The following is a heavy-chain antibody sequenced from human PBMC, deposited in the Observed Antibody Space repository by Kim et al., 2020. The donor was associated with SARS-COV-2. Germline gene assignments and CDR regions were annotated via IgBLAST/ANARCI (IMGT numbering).Heavy chain of an antibody. D-gene: IGHD2-2*01. CDR2: ISWNSGNI. CDR1: GFTFGDYA. V-gene: IGHV3-9*01. J-gene: IGHJ4*02. Sequence: GGSLRLSCAASGFTFGDYAMHWVRQAPGKGLEWVSGISWNSGNIGYADSVKGRFTISRDKAKNSLYLQMNSLRAEDTALYYCAKDMRSGTTYSFDYWGQGNLVTVSS. CDR3: AKDMRSGTTYSFDY.